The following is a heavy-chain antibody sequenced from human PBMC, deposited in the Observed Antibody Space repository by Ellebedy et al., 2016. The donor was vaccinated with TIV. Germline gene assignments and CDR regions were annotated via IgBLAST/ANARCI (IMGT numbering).Heavy chain of an antibody. J-gene: IGHJ5*01. D-gene: IGHD4-23*01. CDR3: ARALYGGNSGAPFDS. V-gene: IGHV1-69*10. Sequence: AASVKVSCKASGFAFTSYGFSWVRQAPGQGLEWMGVIIPLLGIPNYAQKFQGRVTITADKSTSTVYMELSSLRSEDTAVYYCARALYGGNSGAPFDSWGQGTLVTVSS. CDR2: IIPLLGIP. CDR1: GFAFTSYG.